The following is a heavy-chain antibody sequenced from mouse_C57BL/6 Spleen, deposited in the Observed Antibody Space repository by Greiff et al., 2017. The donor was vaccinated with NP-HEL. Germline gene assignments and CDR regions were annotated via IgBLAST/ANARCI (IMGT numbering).Heavy chain of an antibody. CDR3: ARSLYYSNEGAMDY. Sequence: VQLQQSGPELVKPGASVKISCKASGYAFSSSWMNWVKQRPGKGLEWIGRIYPGDGDTNYNGKFKGKATLTADTSSSTAYMQLSSLTSEDSAVYFCARSLYYSNEGAMDYWGQGTSVTVSS. CDR2: IYPGDGDT. J-gene: IGHJ4*01. CDR1: GYAFSSSW. V-gene: IGHV1-82*01. D-gene: IGHD2-5*01.